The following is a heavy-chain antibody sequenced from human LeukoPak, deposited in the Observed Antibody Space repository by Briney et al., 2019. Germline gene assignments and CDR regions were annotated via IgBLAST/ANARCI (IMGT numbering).Heavy chain of an antibody. CDR1: GGSISSSNW. J-gene: IGHJ3*02. CDR3: ARGRGQWLVLDAFDI. V-gene: IGHV4-4*02. D-gene: IGHD6-19*01. Sequence: SETLSLTCAVSGGSISSSNWWSWVRQPPGKGLEWIGEIYHSGSTNYNPSLKSRVTISVDKSKNQFPLKLSSVTAADTAVYYCARGRGQWLVLDAFDIWGQGTMVTVSS. CDR2: IYHSGST.